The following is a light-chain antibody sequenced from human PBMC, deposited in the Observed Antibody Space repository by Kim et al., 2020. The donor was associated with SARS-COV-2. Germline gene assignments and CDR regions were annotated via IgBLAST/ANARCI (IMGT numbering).Light chain of an antibody. J-gene: IGLJ2*01. CDR3: QAWDSRSYVV. CDR1: KLGDKY. Sequence: SYELTQPPSVPVSPGQTASITCSGDKLGDKYAYWYQQKPGQSPVVVIYQDNKRPSGIPERFSGSNSGNTATLTISGTQAMDEADYYCQAWDSRSYVVFGGGTQLTVL. CDR2: QDN. V-gene: IGLV3-1*01.